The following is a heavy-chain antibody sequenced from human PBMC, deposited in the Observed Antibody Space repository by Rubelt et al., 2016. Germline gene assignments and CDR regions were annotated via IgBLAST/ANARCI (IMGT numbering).Heavy chain of an antibody. CDR3: ARQLYSGSYYIDY. CDR1: GGSISSYY. Sequence: QLQLQESGPGLVKPSETLSLTCTVSGGSISSYYWGWIRQPPGKGLEWIGSIYHSGSTYYNPSLKSRVTISVDTSKNQFSLKLSSVTAAETALYYCARQLYSGSYYIDYWGQGTLVTVSS. J-gene: IGHJ4*02. V-gene: IGHV4-39*01. CDR2: IYHSGST. D-gene: IGHD1-26*01.